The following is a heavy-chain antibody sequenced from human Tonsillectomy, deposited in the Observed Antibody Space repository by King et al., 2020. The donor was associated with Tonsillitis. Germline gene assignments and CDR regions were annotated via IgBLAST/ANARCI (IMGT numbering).Heavy chain of an antibody. CDR3: ARARVFGVVIRLYYFDS. D-gene: IGHD3-3*01. CDR2: INYSGST. CDR1: HDSISSYY. V-gene: IGHV4-59*01. J-gene: IGHJ4*02. Sequence: MQLQESGPGLVKPSETLSLTCTVSHDSISSYYWSWIRQPPGKGLEWIGYINYSGSTNYNPSLKSRVTMSVDTSKNQFSLKLCSVTAADTAVYFCARARVFGVVIRLYYFDSWGQGTLVTVSS.